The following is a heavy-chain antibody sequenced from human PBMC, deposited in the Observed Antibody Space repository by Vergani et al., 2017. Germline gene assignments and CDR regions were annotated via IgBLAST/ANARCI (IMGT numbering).Heavy chain of an antibody. CDR2: IYYSGST. CDR1: GGSISSYY. V-gene: IGHV4-59*01. J-gene: IGHJ4*02. CDR3: ARARPGIMFDY. Sequence: QVQLQESGPGLVKPSETLSLTCTVSGGSISSYYWSWIRQPPGKGLEWIGYIYYSGSTNYNPSLKSRVTISVDTSKNQFSLKLSSVTAADTAVYSCARARPGIMFDYWGQGTLVTVSS.